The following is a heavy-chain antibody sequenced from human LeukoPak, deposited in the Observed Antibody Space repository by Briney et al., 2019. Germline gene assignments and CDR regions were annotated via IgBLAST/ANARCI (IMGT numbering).Heavy chain of an antibody. V-gene: IGHV1-2*02. D-gene: IGHD1-26*01. CDR3: ASLVGATSVAAFDI. Sequence: RRASVKVSCKASGYTFTGCYMHWVRQAPGQGLEWMGWINPNSGGTNYAQKFQGRVTMTRDTSISTAYMELSRLRSDDTAVYYCASLVGATSVAAFDIWGQGTMVTVSS. CDR2: INPNSGGT. CDR1: GYTFTGCY. J-gene: IGHJ3*02.